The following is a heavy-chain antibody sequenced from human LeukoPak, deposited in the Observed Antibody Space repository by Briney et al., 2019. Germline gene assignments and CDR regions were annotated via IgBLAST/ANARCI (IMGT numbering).Heavy chain of an antibody. CDR2: ISAYNGNT. Sequence: ASVKVSCKASGYTFTSYGISWERQAPGQGLEWMGWISAYNGNTNYAQKLQGRVTMTTDTSTSTAYMELRSLRSDDTAVYYCARDSSSWTFGWFDPWGQGTLVTVSS. CDR3: ARDSSSWTFGWFDP. CDR1: GYTFTSYG. J-gene: IGHJ5*02. D-gene: IGHD6-13*01. V-gene: IGHV1-18*01.